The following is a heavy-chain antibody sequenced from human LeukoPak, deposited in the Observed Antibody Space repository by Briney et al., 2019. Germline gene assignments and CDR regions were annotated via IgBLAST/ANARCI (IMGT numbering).Heavy chain of an antibody. D-gene: IGHD1-20*01. J-gene: IGHJ5*02. CDR2: INTNTGNP. V-gene: IGHV7-4-1*02. CDR3: ARDPPGNWKLRSEGVLDP. CDR1: GYTFTSYA. Sequence: ASVKVSCKASGYTFTSYAMNWVRQAPGQGLEWMGWINTNTGNPTYAQGFTGRFVFSLDTSVSTAYLQISSLKAEDTAVYYCARDPPGNWKLRSEGVLDPWGQGTLVTVSS.